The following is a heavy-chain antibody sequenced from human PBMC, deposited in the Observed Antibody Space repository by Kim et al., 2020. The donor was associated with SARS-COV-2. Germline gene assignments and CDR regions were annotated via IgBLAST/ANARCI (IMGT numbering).Heavy chain of an antibody. D-gene: IGHD3-16*01. CDR2: I. V-gene: IGHV3-21*01. J-gene: IGHJ4*02. CDR3: ARDPSARGSAY. Sequence: IYYADSVTGRFTISRDNAKNSLYLQMNSLRAEDTAVYYCARDPSARGSAYWGQGTLVTVSS.